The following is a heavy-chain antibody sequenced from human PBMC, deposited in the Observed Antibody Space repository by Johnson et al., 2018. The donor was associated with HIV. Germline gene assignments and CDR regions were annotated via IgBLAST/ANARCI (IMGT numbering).Heavy chain of an antibody. D-gene: IGHD6-6*01. Sequence: VQLVESGGGVVQPGRSLRLSCAASGFTFSSYDMHWVRQATGKGLEWVSAIGTAGDTYYPGSVKGRFTISRENAKNSLYLQMNSLRAGDTAVYYCARGGIAARLTPSPAFDIWGQGTMVTVSS. CDR2: IGTAGDT. J-gene: IGHJ3*02. CDR1: GFTFSSYD. V-gene: IGHV3-13*01. CDR3: ARGGIAARLTPSPAFDI.